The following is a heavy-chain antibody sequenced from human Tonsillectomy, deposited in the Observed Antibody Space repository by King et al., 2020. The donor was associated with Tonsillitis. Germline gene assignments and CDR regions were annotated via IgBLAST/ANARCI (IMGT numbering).Heavy chain of an antibody. J-gene: IGHJ4*01. CDR3: VRDRGASWSHYCFDF. D-gene: IGHD2-15*01. CDR1: GFSFRSYA. CDR2: ISFDGNDK. V-gene: IGHV3-30*17. Sequence: VRLVESGGGVVQPGRSLRLSCAASGFSFRSYATHWVRQAPGRGLEWVALISFDGNDKYYADSVKGRFTISRDNSKNTLFLQMDSLRPEDTAVYYCVRDRGASWSHYCFDFWGHGTLVTVSS.